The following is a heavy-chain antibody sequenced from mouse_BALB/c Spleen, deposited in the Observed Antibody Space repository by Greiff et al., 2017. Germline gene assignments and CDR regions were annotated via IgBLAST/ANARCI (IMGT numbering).Heavy chain of an antibody. Sequence: EVQLVESGGGLVQPGGSRKLSCAASGFTFSSFGMHWVRQAPEKGLEWVAYISSGSSTIYYADTVKGRFTISRDNPKNTLFLQMTSLRSEDTAMYYYARSGNGYLYAMDYWGQGTSVTVSS. CDR1: GFTFSSFG. V-gene: IGHV5-17*02. D-gene: IGHD2-2*01. CDR3: ARSGNGYLYAMDY. CDR2: ISSGSSTI. J-gene: IGHJ4*01.